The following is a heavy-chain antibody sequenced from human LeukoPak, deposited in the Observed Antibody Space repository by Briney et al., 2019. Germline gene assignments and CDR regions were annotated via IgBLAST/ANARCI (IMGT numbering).Heavy chain of an antibody. CDR1: GFTFRSYA. J-gene: IGHJ4*02. D-gene: IGHD6-19*01. CDR3: AKEDHIVAGTTWGIDY. Sequence: GGSLRLSCAVSGFTFRSYAMSWVRQAPGKGLEWASSISGSGDYTYYADSVRGRFAISRDNSKNTLYLQMNSLRGDDTAVYYCAKEDHIVAGTTWGIDYWGQGTLVTVSS. CDR2: ISGSGDYT. V-gene: IGHV3-23*01.